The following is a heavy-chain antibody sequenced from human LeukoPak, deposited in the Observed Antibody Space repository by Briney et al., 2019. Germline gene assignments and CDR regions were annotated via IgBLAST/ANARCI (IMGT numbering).Heavy chain of an antibody. V-gene: IGHV5-51*01. J-gene: IGHJ4*02. Sequence: GESLKISCKASGYTFTNYWIGWVRHTPGKGLEWMGVIHPGDSDTRYRTSFQGQVTMSVDESTSTAYLHWTSLKASDTAIYYCARHAGYCTGGKCYSFYYFDYWGLGTLVTVSS. D-gene: IGHD2-15*01. CDR2: IHPGDSDT. CDR1: GYTFTNYW. CDR3: ARHAGYCTGGKCYSFYYFDY.